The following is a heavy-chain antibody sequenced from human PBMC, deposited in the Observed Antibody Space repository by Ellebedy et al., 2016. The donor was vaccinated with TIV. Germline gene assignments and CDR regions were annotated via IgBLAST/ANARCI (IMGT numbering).Heavy chain of an antibody. CDR1: GGSISSSSYY. Sequence: SETLSLTXTVSGGSISSSSYYWGWIRQPPGKGLEWIGSIYYSGSTYYNPSLKSRVTISVDTSKNQFSLKLSSVTAADTAVYYCAGLEVIVVVPAAMYSGWFPWGQGTLVTVSS. CDR2: IYYSGST. V-gene: IGHV4-39*07. CDR3: AGLEVIVVVPAAMYSGWFP. D-gene: IGHD2-2*01. J-gene: IGHJ5*02.